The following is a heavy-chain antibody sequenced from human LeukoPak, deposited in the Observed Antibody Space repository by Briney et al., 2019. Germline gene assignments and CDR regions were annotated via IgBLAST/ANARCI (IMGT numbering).Heavy chain of an antibody. CDR1: GFTFSSYV. D-gene: IGHD2-15*01. Sequence: PGGSLRLSCAASGFTFSSYVMHWVRQAPGKGLEWVAIISYDGSNEYYADSVKGRFTISRDNSKNTLYLQMNSLRAEDTAVYYCSSAATILFDYWGQGTLVTVSS. CDR3: SSAATILFDY. CDR2: ISYDGSNE. J-gene: IGHJ4*02. V-gene: IGHV3-30*04.